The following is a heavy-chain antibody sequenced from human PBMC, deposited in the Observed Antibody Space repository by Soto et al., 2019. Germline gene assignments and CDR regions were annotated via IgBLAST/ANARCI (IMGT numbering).Heavy chain of an antibody. Sequence: GGSLRLSCAASGFTFSDYYMSWIRQAPGKGLEWVSYISSSGSTIYYADSVKGRFTISRDNAKNSLYLQMNSLRAEDTAVYYCAGAPSGVVPAAIGPLRPDYFDYWGQGTLVTVSS. J-gene: IGHJ4*02. V-gene: IGHV3-11*01. CDR1: GFTFSDYY. CDR2: ISSSGSTI. CDR3: AGAPSGVVPAAIGPLRPDYFDY. D-gene: IGHD2-2*01.